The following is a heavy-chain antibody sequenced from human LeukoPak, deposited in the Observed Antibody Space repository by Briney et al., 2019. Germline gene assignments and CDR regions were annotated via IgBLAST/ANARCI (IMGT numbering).Heavy chain of an antibody. CDR1: GVSISSYY. Sequence: SETLSLTCSVSGVSISSYYWSWIRQPAGKGLKWIGRIYTSGSTNYNPSLKSRVTISVDKSKNQFSLKLSSVTAADTAVYYCARASVAAPGYFDYWGQGTLVTVSS. J-gene: IGHJ4*02. CDR2: IYTSGST. D-gene: IGHD6-19*01. CDR3: ARASVAAPGYFDY. V-gene: IGHV4-4*07.